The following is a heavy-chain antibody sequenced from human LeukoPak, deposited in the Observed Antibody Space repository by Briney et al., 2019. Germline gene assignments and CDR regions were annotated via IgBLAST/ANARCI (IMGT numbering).Heavy chain of an antibody. CDR1: GFTFSSYS. V-gene: IGHV3-48*02. Sequence: GGSLRLSCAASGFTFSSYSMNWVRQAPGKGLEWVSYISSSSSTIYYADSVKGRFTISRDNAKNSLNLQINSLRDEDTAVYYCARNRAIDGYNYPPAEYFQHWGQGTLVTVSS. D-gene: IGHD5-12*01. CDR3: ARNRAIDGYNYPPAEYFQH. CDR2: ISSSSSTI. J-gene: IGHJ1*01.